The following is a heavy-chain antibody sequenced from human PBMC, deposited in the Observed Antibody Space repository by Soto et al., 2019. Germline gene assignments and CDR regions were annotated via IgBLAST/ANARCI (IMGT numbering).Heavy chain of an antibody. CDR2: IIPILGIA. V-gene: IGHV1-69*04. CDR3: ARDSNLGGFLEWLLYRYYYYYMDV. D-gene: IGHD3-3*01. Sequence: ASVKVSCKASGGTFSSYTISWVRQAPGQGLEWMGRIIPILGIANYAQKFQGRVTITADKSTSTAYMELSSLGSEDTAVYYCARDSNLGGFLEWLLYRYYYYYMDVWGKGTTVTVSS. J-gene: IGHJ6*03. CDR1: GGTFSSYT.